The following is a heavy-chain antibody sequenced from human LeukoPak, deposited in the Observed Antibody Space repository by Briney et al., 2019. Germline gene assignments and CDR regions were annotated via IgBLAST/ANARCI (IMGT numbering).Heavy chain of an antibody. CDR3: ASADYYDSSGYYYPFDY. CDR1: GGSISSGGYY. J-gene: IGHJ4*02. Sequence: SETLSLTCTISGGSISSGGYYWSWIRQDPGKGLEWIGYIYYSGSTYYNPSLKSRVTISVDTSKNQFSLKLSSVTAADTAVYYCASADYYDSSGYYYPFDYWGQGTLVTVSS. V-gene: IGHV4-31*03. D-gene: IGHD3-22*01. CDR2: IYYSGST.